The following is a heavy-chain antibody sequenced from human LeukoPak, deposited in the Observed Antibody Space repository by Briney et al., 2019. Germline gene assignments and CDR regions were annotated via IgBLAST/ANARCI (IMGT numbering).Heavy chain of an antibody. CDR2: IKSKAHGETI. V-gene: IGHV3-15*01. D-gene: IGHD7-27*01. J-gene: IGHJ1*01. Sequence: GGSLRLSCAASGFTFSSYSMNWVRQAPGKGLEWLGRIKSKAHGETIDYAAPVKGRFTISRDDSKNTLYLEMNSLRTEDTAVYYCTTVWGGDWGQGTLVTVSS. CDR3: TTVWGGD. CDR1: GFTFSSYS.